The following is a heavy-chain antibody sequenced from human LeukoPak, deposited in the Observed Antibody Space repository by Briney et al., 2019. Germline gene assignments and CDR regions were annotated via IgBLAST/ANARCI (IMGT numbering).Heavy chain of an antibody. CDR1: GFTFSSYS. V-gene: IGHV3-21*01. D-gene: IGHD2-2*01. CDR3: ARALRRTSCSFDY. CDR2: ISSSSSYI. J-gene: IGHJ4*02. Sequence: GGSPRLSCAASGFTFSSYSMNWVHQAPGKGLEWVSSISSSSSYIYYADSVKDRFTISRDNAKNSLYLQMNSLRAEDTAVYYCARALRRTSCSFDYWGQGTLVTVSS.